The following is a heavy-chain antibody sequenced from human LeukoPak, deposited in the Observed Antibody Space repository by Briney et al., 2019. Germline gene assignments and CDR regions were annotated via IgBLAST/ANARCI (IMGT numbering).Heavy chain of an antibody. CDR3: ARAPRGSSSWYYFDY. J-gene: IGHJ4*02. D-gene: IGHD6-13*01. Sequence: PGRSLRLSCAASGFTFSSYAMHWVRQAPGKGLEWVAVIPYDGSNKYYADSVKGRFTISRDNSKNTLYLQMNSLRAEDTAVYYCARAPRGSSSWYYFDYWGQGTLVTVSS. V-gene: IGHV3-30*04. CDR1: GFTFSSYA. CDR2: IPYDGSNK.